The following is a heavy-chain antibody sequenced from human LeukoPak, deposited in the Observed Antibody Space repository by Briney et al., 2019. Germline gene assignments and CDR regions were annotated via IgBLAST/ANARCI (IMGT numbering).Heavy chain of an antibody. V-gene: IGHV3-30*02. CDR1: GFTFSSYG. CDR3: ARDPTMGAPDYFDY. CDR2: IGYDGNNK. Sequence: GGSLRLSCAASGFTFSSYGMHWVRQAPGKGLEWVAFIGYDGNNKYYPDSVKGRFTISRDNSDSTLYLQMNSLRDEDTAVYFCARDPTMGAPDYFDYWGQGTLVTVSS. J-gene: IGHJ4*02. D-gene: IGHD1-26*01.